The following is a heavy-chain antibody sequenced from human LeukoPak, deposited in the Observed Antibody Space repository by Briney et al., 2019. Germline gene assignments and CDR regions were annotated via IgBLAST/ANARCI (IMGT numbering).Heavy chain of an antibody. J-gene: IGHJ4*02. V-gene: IGHV1-18*01. Sequence: ASVKVSCKASGYTFTSYGISWVRQAPGQGLEWMGWISAYNGNTNYAQKLQGRVTTTTDTSTSTAYMELRSLRSDDTAVYYCARAPPTYYYDSSGYYSGSDFDYWGQGTLVTVSS. CDR1: GYTFTSYG. CDR2: ISAYNGNT. CDR3: ARAPPTYYYDSSGYYSGSDFDY. D-gene: IGHD3-22*01.